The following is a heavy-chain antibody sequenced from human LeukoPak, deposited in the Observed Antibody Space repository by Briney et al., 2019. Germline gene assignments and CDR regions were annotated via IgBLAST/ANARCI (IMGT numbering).Heavy chain of an antibody. Sequence: PSETLSLTCTVSGDSVSSPSHPWAWIRQPPGKGLEWIASIYYTGNTYYNPSLKSRLSISIDASKNYFALKLSSVTAADTAVYFCRREFTSTSGDWGQGTLVTVSS. CDR3: RREFTSTSGD. V-gene: IGHV4-39*02. D-gene: IGHD3-3*01. CDR1: GDSVSSPSHP. CDR2: IYYTGNT. J-gene: IGHJ4*02.